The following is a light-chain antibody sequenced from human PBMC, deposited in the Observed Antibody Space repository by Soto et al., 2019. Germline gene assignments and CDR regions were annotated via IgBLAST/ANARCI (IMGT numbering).Light chain of an antibody. CDR1: QSISSW. CDR2: RAS. J-gene: IGKJ1*01. Sequence: DIQVTQSPSTLCASVGDTVTITCRASQSISSWLAWYQQKPGKAPKLLIYRASTLQSGVPSRFSASGSGTEFILNISSLQPDDFATYYCQLYNTYSGTFGQGTKVDIK. V-gene: IGKV1-5*03. CDR3: QLYNTYSGT.